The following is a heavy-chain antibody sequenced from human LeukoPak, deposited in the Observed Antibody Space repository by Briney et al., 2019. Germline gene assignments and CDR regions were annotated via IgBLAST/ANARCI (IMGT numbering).Heavy chain of an antibody. D-gene: IGHD1-26*01. CDR3: ARAGWESHLDY. CDR2: IYYSGST. CDR1: GGSISSGGYY. J-gene: IGHJ4*02. V-gene: IGHV4-31*03. Sequence: SETLSLTCTVSGGSISSGGYYWSWIRQHPGKGLEWIGYIYYSGSTHYNPSLESRVTISVDTSKNQFPLKLSSVTAADTAVYYCARAGWESHLDYWGQGTLVTVSS.